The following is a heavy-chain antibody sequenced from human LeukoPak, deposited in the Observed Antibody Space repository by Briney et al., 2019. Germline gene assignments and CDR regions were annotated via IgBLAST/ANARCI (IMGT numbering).Heavy chain of an antibody. CDR1: GGTITNYA. D-gene: IGHD4-11*01. Sequence: SVKVSRKASGGTITNYAFSWVRQAPGQGLEWMGGIIPIFGTPTYAQKFQDRVTITTDESTSTAYMELSGLKSEDTAVYYCARAWGYSNAADYFYYMDVWGKGTSVTVSS. CDR3: ARAWGYSNAADYFYYMDV. CDR2: IIPIFGTP. J-gene: IGHJ6*03. V-gene: IGHV1-69*05.